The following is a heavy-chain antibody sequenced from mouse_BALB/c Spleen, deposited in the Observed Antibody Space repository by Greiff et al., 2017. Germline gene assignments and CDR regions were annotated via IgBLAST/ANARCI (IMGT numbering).Heavy chain of an antibody. J-gene: IGHJ4*01. V-gene: IGHV5-17*02. D-gene: IGHD3-1*01. CDR3: ARGGAARAPSAMDY. CDR2: ISSGSSTI. Sequence: EVKLVESGGGLVQPGGSRKLSCAASGFTFSSFGMHWVRQAPEKGLEWVAYISSGSSTIYYADTVKGRFTISRDNPKNTLFLQMTSLRSEDTAMYYCARGGAARAPSAMDYWGQGTSVTVSS. CDR1: GFTFSSFG.